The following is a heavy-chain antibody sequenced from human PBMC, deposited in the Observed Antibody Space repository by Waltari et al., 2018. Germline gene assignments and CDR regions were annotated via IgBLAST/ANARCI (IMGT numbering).Heavy chain of an antibody. CDR3: ASGAGYCSSSNCPHDAFNV. V-gene: IGHV1-69*01. Sequence: QVQLMQSGAEVKKPGSSVTVSCKASGGTLSIHAISWVRRAPGQGLEWLGGVIPMFGTVNYAQRFQGRVTITAAESTSTIYMELHTLRSEDTAVYYCASGAGYCSSSNCPHDAFNVWGQGTMVTVSS. CDR1: GGTLSIHA. CDR2: VIPMFGTV. J-gene: IGHJ3*01. D-gene: IGHD2-2*01.